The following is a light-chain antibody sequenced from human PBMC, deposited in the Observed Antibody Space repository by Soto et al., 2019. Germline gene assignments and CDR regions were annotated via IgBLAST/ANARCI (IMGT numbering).Light chain of an antibody. J-gene: IGKJ2*01. V-gene: IGKV4-1*01. CDR1: QSVLYSSNNKNY. Sequence: DIVMTQSPDSLAVSLGERATINCKSSQSVLYSSNNKNYLAWYQQKPGQPPRMLICWASTRESGVPDRFSGSGSGTDFTLTINSLQDEEVAVYYCQQYYSSPYTFGQGTKLEIK. CDR2: WAS. CDR3: QQYYSSPYT.